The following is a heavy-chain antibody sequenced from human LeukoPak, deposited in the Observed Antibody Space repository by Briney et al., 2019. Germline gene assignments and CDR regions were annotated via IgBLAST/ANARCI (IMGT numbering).Heavy chain of an antibody. Sequence: SETLSLTCTVSGGSISRSSYYWGWIRQPPGKGLEWIGSIYYSGSTYYNPSLKSRVTISVDTSKNQFSLKLSSVTAADTAVYYCAGGRLYYYDSSGYYGYWGQGTLVTVSS. CDR3: AGGRLYYYDSSGYYGY. J-gene: IGHJ4*02. CDR2: IYYSGST. CDR1: GGSISRSSYY. D-gene: IGHD3-22*01. V-gene: IGHV4-39*01.